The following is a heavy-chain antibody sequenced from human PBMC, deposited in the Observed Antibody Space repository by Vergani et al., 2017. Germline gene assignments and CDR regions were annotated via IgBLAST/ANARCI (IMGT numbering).Heavy chain of an antibody. V-gene: IGHV4-38-2*01. CDR2: IYHTGSA. CDR3: VRTVELRFGETKDGGWFDP. CDR1: CYSITSRYY. Sequence: QVQLLESGPGLLKPSETLSLPCSVSCYSITSRYYWGGIRQPPGRGLEWIGSIYHTGSASCNPSLKSRVTVSVDTSMNQVSLKLNSVSAADTAVYYCVRTVELRFGETKDGGWFDPWGQGTLVTVTS. D-gene: IGHD3-10*01. J-gene: IGHJ5*02.